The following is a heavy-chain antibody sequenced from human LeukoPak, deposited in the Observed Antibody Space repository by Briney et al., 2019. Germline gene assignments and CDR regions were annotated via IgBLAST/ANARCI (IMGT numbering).Heavy chain of an antibody. D-gene: IGHD6-6*01. CDR1: GFTFSSYG. J-gene: IGHJ4*02. Sequence: GGSLRLSCAASGFTFSSYGMHWVRQAPGKGLEWVAFVYYHGNTKYYAASVKGRFTISRDNSRNSLYIQMNSLRTEDTAVYYCVKDQGQVYGYFDSWGQGTLVTVSS. CDR3: VKDQGQVYGYFDS. V-gene: IGHV3-30*02. CDR2: VYYHGNTK.